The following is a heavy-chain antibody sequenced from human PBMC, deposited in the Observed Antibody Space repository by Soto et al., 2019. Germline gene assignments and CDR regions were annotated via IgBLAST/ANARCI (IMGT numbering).Heavy chain of an antibody. CDR2: IYYSGST. V-gene: IGHV4-61*01. J-gene: IGHJ4*02. D-gene: IGHD2-21*02. CDR3: ARVDVDWGGDCYLFDY. CDR1: GGSVSSGSYY. Sequence: QVQLQESGPGLVKPSETLSLTCTVSGGSVSSGSYYWSWIRQPPGKGLEWIGYIYYSGSTNYNPSLKGRVTISVDTSKNQFSLKLSSVTAADTAVYYCARVDVDWGGDCYLFDYWGQGTLVTVSS.